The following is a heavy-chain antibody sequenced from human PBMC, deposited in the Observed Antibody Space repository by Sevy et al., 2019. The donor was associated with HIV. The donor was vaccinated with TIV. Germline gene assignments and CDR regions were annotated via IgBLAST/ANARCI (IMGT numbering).Heavy chain of an antibody. D-gene: IGHD3-10*01. CDR3: AKDRSLSGGAY. CDR1: GFTFSSYA. CDR2: ISGSGGST. J-gene: IGHJ4*02. V-gene: IGHV3-23*01. Sequence: GGSLRLSCAASGFTFSSYAMSWVRQAPGKGLEWVSAISGSGGSTYYAASVKGRFTISRDNSKNTLYLQMNSLRAEDTAVYYCAKDRSLSGGAYWGQGTLVTVSS.